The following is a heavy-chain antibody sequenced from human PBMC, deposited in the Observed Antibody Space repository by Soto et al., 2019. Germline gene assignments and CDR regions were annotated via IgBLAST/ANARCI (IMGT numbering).Heavy chain of an antibody. CDR2: IYYSGST. D-gene: IGHD3-10*01. V-gene: IGHV4-39*01. CDR1: GGSISSSSYY. J-gene: IGHJ4*02. CDR3: ARHILLWFGELPNYFDY. Sequence: PSETLSLTCTVSGGSISSSSYYWGWIRQPPGKGLEWIGSIYYSGSTYYNPSLKSRVTISVDTSKNQFSLKLSSVTAADTVMYYCARHILLWFGELPNYFDYWGQGTLVTVSS.